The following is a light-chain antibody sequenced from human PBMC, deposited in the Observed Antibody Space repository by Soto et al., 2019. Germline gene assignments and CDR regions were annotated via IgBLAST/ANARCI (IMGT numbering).Light chain of an antibody. V-gene: IGLV2-14*01. CDR3: SSYTSSSTLV. CDR2: DVS. Sequence: QSALTQPASVSGSPGQSITISCTGTSSDVGAYNYVSWYQQHPGKAPKLMIFDVSNRPSGVSDRFSGSKSGNTASLTISGLQTVDEADYYCSSYTSSSTLVFGGGTKVTVL. CDR1: SSDVGAYNY. J-gene: IGLJ3*02.